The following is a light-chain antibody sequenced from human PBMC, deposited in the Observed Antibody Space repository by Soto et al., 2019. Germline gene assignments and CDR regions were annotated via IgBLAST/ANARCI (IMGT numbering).Light chain of an antibody. Sequence: QSALTQPASVSGSPGQSITISCTGTSSDVGGYNYVSWYQQHPGKAPKLMIYEVSNRPSGVSNRFSGSKSGNTASLTISGLQAEDGADYYCSSYTSGSTRVVGGGTKLTVL. J-gene: IGLJ3*02. CDR1: SSDVGGYNY. V-gene: IGLV2-14*01. CDR2: EVS. CDR3: SSYTSGSTRV.